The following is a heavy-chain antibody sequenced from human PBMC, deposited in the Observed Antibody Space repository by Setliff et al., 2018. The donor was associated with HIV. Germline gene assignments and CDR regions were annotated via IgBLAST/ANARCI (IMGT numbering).Heavy chain of an antibody. J-gene: IGHJ4*02. D-gene: IGHD3-22*01. CDR3: AKDLVYYDSSGDLDY. CDR1: GFTFSSYG. CDR2: IRYDGSNK. V-gene: IGHV3-30*02. Sequence: GGSLRLSCAASGFTFSSYGMHWVRQAPGKGLEWVAFIRYDGSNKYYADSVKGRFTILRDNSKKTLYLQMNSLRAEDTAVYYCAKDLVYYDSSGDLDYWGQGTLVTVSS.